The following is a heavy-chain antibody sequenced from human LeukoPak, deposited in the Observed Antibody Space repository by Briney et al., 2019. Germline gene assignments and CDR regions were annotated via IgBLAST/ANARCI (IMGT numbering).Heavy chain of an antibody. V-gene: IGHV4-59*01. Sequence: NPSETLSLTCNVSGDSLSTYYWSWIQQPPGKGLEWIGYIYYSGSTNYNPSLKGRVTISVDTSRDQFSLNLRSVTAADTAVYYCVRGYNLNYFYFGYWGQGSLVTVSS. J-gene: IGHJ4*02. CDR1: GDSLSTYY. CDR3: VRGYNLNYFYFGY. D-gene: IGHD1-7*01. CDR2: IYYSGST.